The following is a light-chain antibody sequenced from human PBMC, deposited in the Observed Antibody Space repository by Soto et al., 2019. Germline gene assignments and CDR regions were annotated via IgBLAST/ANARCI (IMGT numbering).Light chain of an antibody. V-gene: IGKV1-5*01. CDR1: QTIGRW. CDR3: QQYSSYWT. Sequence: DIQMTQSPSTLSASLVYRITITCRASQTIGRWLAWFQQKPGKAPKALISDASNLEGGVPSRFSGSGSGTEFTLTISSLQPEDFATYYCQQYSSYWTFGQGTKVDIK. CDR2: DAS. J-gene: IGKJ1*01.